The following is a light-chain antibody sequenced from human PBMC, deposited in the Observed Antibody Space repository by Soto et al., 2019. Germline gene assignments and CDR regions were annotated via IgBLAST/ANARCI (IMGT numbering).Light chain of an antibody. Sequence: QSVLTQPASVSGSPGQSITISCTGTSSDVGGYRYVSWFQHHPGKAPKLIIYEVSNRPSGISDRFSGSKSGNTASLTISGLQAEDEADYYCNSYTSNIPYVFGTGTQLTVL. J-gene: IGLJ1*01. CDR1: SSDVGGYRY. V-gene: IGLV2-14*01. CDR3: NSYTSNIPYV. CDR2: EVS.